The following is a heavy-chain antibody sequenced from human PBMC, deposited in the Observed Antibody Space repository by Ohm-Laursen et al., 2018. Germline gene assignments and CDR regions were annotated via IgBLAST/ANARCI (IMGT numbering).Heavy chain of an antibody. J-gene: IGHJ6*02. V-gene: IGHV3-48*03. CDR2: ISSSGSTI. CDR1: GFTFSSYE. D-gene: IGHD2-21*02. CDR3: ATGEGVVTAGATGDYYGMDV. Sequence: SLRLSCTASGFTFSSYEMNWVRQAPGKGLEWVSYISSSGSTIYYADSVKGRFTISRDNAKNSLYLQMNSLRAEDTAVYYCATGEGVVTAGATGDYYGMDVWGQGTTVTVSS.